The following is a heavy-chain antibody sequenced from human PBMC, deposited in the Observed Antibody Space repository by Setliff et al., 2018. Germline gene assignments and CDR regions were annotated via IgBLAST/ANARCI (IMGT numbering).Heavy chain of an antibody. D-gene: IGHD5-18*01. CDR2: ISSSATSI. CDR1: GFTFSDYY. V-gene: IGHV3-11*04. J-gene: IGHJ6*02. CDR3: ARDGGIGMVKTYYYGLDV. Sequence: GGSLRLSCAASGFTFSDYYMSWIRQAPGKGLEWVSYISSSATSIYYADSVKGRFTISRDNTQNSLYLQMNSLRAEDTAVYYCARDGGIGMVKTYYYGLDVWGQGTTVTVSS.